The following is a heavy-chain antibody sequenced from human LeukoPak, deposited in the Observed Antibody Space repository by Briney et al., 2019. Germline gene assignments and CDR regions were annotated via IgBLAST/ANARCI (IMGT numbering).Heavy chain of an antibody. Sequence: SETLSLTCTVSGGSISSYYWSWIRQPPGKGLEWIGYIYYSGSTNYNPSLKSRVTISVNTSKNQFSLKLSSVTAADTAVYYCAREHGSGSYFEYYFDYWGQGTLVTVSS. J-gene: IGHJ4*02. CDR3: AREHGSGSYFEYYFDY. D-gene: IGHD3-10*01. CDR1: GGSISSYY. CDR2: IYYSGST. V-gene: IGHV4-59*01.